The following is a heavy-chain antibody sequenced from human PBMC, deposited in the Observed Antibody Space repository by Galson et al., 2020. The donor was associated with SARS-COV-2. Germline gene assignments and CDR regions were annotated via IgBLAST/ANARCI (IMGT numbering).Heavy chain of an antibody. Sequence: GESLKISCAASGFTFSSYAMHWVRQAPGKGLEWVAVISYDGSNKYYADSVKGRFTISRDNSKNTLYLQMNSLRAEDTAVYYCARTYSGSYWDYFDYWGQGTLVTVSS. CDR3: ARTYSGSYWDYFDY. CDR2: ISYDGSNK. CDR1: GFTFSSYA. D-gene: IGHD1-26*01. J-gene: IGHJ4*02. V-gene: IGHV3-30-3*01.